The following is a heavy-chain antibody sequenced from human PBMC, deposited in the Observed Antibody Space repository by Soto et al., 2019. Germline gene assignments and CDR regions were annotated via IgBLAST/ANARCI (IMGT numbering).Heavy chain of an antibody. Sequence: EVQVVESGGALVQPGGSLRLSCAASGFNVRTSYMTWVRQAPGKGLEWVSNIYAGGSTYYAESVKGRFTISRHDSENTLYLQMNSLRVEDTAVYYCARAESSGYYFPNGMDVWGQGTSVNVSS. CDR3: ARAESSGYYFPNGMDV. D-gene: IGHD3-22*01. V-gene: IGHV3-53*04. CDR2: IYAGGST. J-gene: IGHJ6*02. CDR1: GFNVRTSY.